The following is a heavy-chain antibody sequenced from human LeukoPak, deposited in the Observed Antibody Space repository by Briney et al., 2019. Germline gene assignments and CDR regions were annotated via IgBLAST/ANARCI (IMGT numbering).Heavy chain of an antibody. CDR2: IYYSGST. D-gene: IGHD5-18*01. CDR3: ARTHVDTAMVTLQLYNFDY. CDR1: GGSISSSSYY. J-gene: IGHJ4*02. Sequence: KASETLSLTCTVSGGSISSSSYYWGWIRQPPWKGLEWIGSIYYSGSTYYNPSLKSRVTISVDTSKNQFSLKLSSVTAADTAVYYCARTHVDTAMVTLQLYNFDYWGQGTLVTVSS. V-gene: IGHV4-39*01.